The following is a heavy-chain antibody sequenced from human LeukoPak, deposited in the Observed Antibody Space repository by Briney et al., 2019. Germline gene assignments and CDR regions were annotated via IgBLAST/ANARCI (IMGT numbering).Heavy chain of an antibody. D-gene: IGHD3-10*01. J-gene: IGHJ4*02. Sequence: PGGSLRLSCAASGFTFSSYWMHWVRQAPGKGLVWVSRINSDGSSASYADSVKGRFTISRNNAKNTLYLQMNSLRAEDTAVYYCARVKMVRGVSLDYWGQGTLVTVSS. CDR3: ARVKMVRGVSLDY. CDR1: GFTFSSYW. CDR2: INSDGSSA. V-gene: IGHV3-74*01.